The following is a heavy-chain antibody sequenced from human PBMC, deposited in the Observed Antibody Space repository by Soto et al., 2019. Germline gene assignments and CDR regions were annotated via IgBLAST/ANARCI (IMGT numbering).Heavy chain of an antibody. CDR2: ISAYNGNT. D-gene: IGHD3-10*01. Sequence: QVQLMQSGAEVKKPGASVKVSCKASGYTFTLYGISWVRQAPGQGLEWMGWISAYNGNTNYAQNLQGRVTMTTDTAASTAYMELRSLRSDDTAVYYCARASLWFGEGPPVDPWGRGTLVPVST. J-gene: IGHJ5*02. CDR1: GYTFTLYG. CDR3: ARASLWFGEGPPVDP. V-gene: IGHV1-18*01.